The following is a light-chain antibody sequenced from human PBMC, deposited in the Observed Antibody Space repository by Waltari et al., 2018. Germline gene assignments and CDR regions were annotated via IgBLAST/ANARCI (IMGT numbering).Light chain of an antibody. V-gene: IGKV1-33*01. J-gene: IGKJ4*01. Sequence: DIQMTQSPSPLSASVGARVTITCQARQDIGNYLNWYQQKPGQAPNLLIYDASNLETGVPSRFSGSGSGTDFTFTISSLQPEDIATYYCQHYAPPFGGGTKVEIK. CDR2: DAS. CDR1: QDIGNY. CDR3: QHYAPP.